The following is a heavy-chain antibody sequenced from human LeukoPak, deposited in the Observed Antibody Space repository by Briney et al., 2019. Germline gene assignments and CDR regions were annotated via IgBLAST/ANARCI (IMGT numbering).Heavy chain of an antibody. Sequence: GSLRLSCVASGFTFSSYWMTWVRQAPGKGLEWVANIKQDGSDKWYVDSVKGRFTISRDNPENSLYLQMHNLRAEDTAVYHCARWPVASKRGFDYWGQGTLVTVSS. J-gene: IGHJ4*02. CDR1: GFTFSSYW. V-gene: IGHV3-7*03. CDR3: ARWPVASKRGFDY. D-gene: IGHD6-19*01. CDR2: IKQDGSDK.